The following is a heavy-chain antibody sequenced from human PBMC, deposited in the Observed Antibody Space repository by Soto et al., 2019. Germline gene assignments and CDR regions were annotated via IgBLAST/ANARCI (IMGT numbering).Heavy chain of an antibody. D-gene: IGHD3-22*01. CDR3: ARDKVGYYDSSGYYRVSVPPDYYYGMDV. Sequence: QVQLVQSGAEVKKPGSSVKVSCKASGGTFSSYAISWVRQAPGQGLEWMGGIIPIFGTANYAHKFQGRVTITADESTSTAYMELSSLRSEDTAVYYCARDKVGYYDSSGYYRVSVPPDYYYGMDVWGQGTTVTVSS. CDR2: IIPIFGTA. J-gene: IGHJ6*02. V-gene: IGHV1-69*01. CDR1: GGTFSSYA.